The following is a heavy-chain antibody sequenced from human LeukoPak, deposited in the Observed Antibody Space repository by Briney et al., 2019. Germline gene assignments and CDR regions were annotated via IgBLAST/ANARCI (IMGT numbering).Heavy chain of an antibody. V-gene: IGHV3-23*01. CDR3: AKDIYGDYGGLDY. D-gene: IGHD4-17*01. J-gene: IGHJ4*02. CDR2: ISGSGGST. CDR1: GFTFGSYA. Sequence: PGGSLRLSCAASGFTFGSYAMSWVRQAPGKGLEWVSAISGSGGSTYYADSVKGRFTISRDSSKNTLYLQMNSLRDEDTAVYYCAKDIYGDYGGLDYWGQGTLVTVSS.